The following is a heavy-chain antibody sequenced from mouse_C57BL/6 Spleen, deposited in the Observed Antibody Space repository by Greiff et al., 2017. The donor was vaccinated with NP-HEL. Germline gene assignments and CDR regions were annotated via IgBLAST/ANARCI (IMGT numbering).Heavy chain of an antibody. CDR2: ISGGGGNT. V-gene: IGHV5-9*01. Sequence: EVKLMESGGGLVKPGGSLKLSCAASGFTFSSYTMSWVRQTPEKRLEWVATISGGGGNTYYPDSVTGRFTISRDNAKNTLYLQMSSLRSEDTALYYCARDEWLLRYFDYWGQGTTLTVSS. D-gene: IGHD2-3*01. CDR3: ARDEWLLRYFDY. J-gene: IGHJ2*01. CDR1: GFTFSSYT.